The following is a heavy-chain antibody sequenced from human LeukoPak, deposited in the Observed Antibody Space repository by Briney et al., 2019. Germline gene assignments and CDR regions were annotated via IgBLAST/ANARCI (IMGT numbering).Heavy chain of an antibody. CDR2: INSDGSST. CDR1: GFTFSSYW. CDR3: GREAVAGLIDP. J-gene: IGHJ5*02. Sequence: SGGSLRLSCAASGFTFSSYWMHWVRQAPGKGLVWVSLINSDGSSTSYADSVKGRFTISRDNAKNTLYLQMNSLRVEDTAVYYCGREAVAGLIDPWGQGTLVTVPS. V-gene: IGHV3-74*01. D-gene: IGHD6-19*01.